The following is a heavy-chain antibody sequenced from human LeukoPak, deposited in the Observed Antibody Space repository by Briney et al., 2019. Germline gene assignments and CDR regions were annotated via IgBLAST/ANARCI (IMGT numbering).Heavy chain of an antibody. D-gene: IGHD3-22*01. V-gene: IGHV3-23*01. CDR1: GFTFSSYG. CDR2: ISGSGGST. CDR3: AKPYSSGYYTFDY. J-gene: IGHJ4*02. Sequence: GGSLRLSCAASGFTFSSYGMSWVRQAPGKGLEWVSAISGSGGSTYYADSVKGRFTISRDNSKNTLYLQMNSLRAEGTAVYYCAKPYSSGYYTFDYWGQGTLVTVSS.